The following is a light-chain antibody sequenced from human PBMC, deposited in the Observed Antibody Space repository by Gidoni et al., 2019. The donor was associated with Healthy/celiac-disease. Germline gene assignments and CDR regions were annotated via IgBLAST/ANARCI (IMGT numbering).Light chain of an antibody. CDR1: SSDVGGYNY. CDR2: DVS. CDR3: SSYTSSSTLV. Sequence: QSDLTQPAAVSGSPGQSLTITCTGTSSDVGGYNYVSCYQQHPGKAPKLMIYDVSNRPSGVSNRFSGSKSGNTASLTISGLQAEDEADYYCSSYTSSSTLVFGTGTKVTVL. J-gene: IGLJ1*01. V-gene: IGLV2-14*03.